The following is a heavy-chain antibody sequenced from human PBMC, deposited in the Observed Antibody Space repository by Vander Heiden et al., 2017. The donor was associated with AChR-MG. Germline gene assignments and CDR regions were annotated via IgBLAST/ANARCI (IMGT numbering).Heavy chain of an antibody. V-gene: IGHV4-34*01. D-gene: IGHD6-13*01. J-gene: IGHJ5*02. CDR3: ARSEGIAAAEGLSYWFDP. CDR1: VGSVSGYS. Sequence: QVQLQQWGAGLVKPSETLSLTCAVYVGSVSGYSRSCIRQPPGQGLEWIGGSNHSGSTNYNPSRKRRVTISVDTSKNQFSLKLSSVTAADTAVYYCARSEGIAAAEGLSYWFDPWGQGTLVTVSS. CDR2: SNHSGST.